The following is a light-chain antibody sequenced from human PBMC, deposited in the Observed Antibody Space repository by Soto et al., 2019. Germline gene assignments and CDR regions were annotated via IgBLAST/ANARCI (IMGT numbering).Light chain of an antibody. CDR1: QSISGS. CDR3: QQYNGYWT. V-gene: IGKV1-5*03. CDR2: EAS. Sequence: DIPMTQSPSTLSASVGDRVTITCRASQSISGSLAWYQQKPGKAPKLLIYEASNLKSGVPSRFSGSGSGTDYTLTISSLHPDDSASYYCQQYNGYWTFGQGTRVEIK. J-gene: IGKJ1*01.